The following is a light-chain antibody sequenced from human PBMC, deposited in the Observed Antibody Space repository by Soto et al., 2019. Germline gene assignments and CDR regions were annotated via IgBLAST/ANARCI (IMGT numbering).Light chain of an antibody. CDR3: SSYTSSSTLYV. CDR1: SSDVGGYNY. J-gene: IGLJ1*01. V-gene: IGLV2-14*01. CDR2: DVS. Sequence: QSALTQPASVSGYPGQSITISCTGTSSDVGGYNYVSWCQQHPGKAPKLMIYDVSNRPSGVSNRFSGSKSGNTASLTISGLQAEDEADYYCSSYTSSSTLYVFGTGTKLTVL.